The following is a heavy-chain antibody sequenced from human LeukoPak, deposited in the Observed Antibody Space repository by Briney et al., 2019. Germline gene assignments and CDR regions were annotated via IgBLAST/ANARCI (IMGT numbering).Heavy chain of an antibody. D-gene: IGHD6-19*01. V-gene: IGHV4-4*07. CDR3: ARIEYNSGWYYFDD. J-gene: IGHJ4*02. CDR2: IYTSGST. CDR1: GGSISSYY. Sequence: PSETLSLTCTVSGGSISSYYWSWIRQPAGKGLEWIGRIYTSGSTNYNPSLKSRVSISVDTSKNHISLKLSSVTAADTAVYYCARIEYNSGWYYFDDWGQGTLVTVSS.